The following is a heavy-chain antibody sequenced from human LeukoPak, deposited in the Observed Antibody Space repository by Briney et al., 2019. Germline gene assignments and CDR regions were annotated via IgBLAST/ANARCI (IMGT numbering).Heavy chain of an antibody. CDR1: GGTFSSYA. CDR2: MCPSDGSI. Sequence: GASVKVSCKASGGTFSSYAISWVRQAHAQGLEWMGRMCPSDGSISYAEKFQGRVTMTRDTSTSIAYMELSSLRSDDTAVYYCARGHSSGWYGDWFDPWGQGTLVTVSS. V-gene: IGHV1-69*04. J-gene: IGHJ5*02. CDR3: ARGHSSGWYGDWFDP. D-gene: IGHD6-19*01.